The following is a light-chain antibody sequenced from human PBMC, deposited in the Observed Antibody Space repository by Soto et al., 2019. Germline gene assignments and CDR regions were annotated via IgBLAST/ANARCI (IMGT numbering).Light chain of an antibody. J-gene: IGKJ2*01. V-gene: IGKV3-15*01. CDR3: QQGNNWPLT. CDR2: GAS. Sequence: EIVMTQSPAPLSVSPGESATLSCRASQSISSDLAWYQQKPGQPPRLLIYGASTRATGVPARFTGSGSGSDFTLTISGLQSEDFAVYYCQQGNNWPLTFGQGTRLEI. CDR1: QSISSD.